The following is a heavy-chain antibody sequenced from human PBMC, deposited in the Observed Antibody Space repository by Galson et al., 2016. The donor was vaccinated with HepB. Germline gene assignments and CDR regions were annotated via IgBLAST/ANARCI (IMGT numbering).Heavy chain of an antibody. CDR1: GFTFSSYP. CDR2: ISGRGDRT. D-gene: IGHD3-22*01. V-gene: IGHV3-23*01. Sequence: SLRLSCAASGFTFSSYPMSWVRQAPGKGLEWVSAISGRGDRTYYADSVKGRFTIPRDNSKKMLYLQMNSLRAEDTAVYYCAKDISSDLAVVVITPFDYWGQGTLVTVSS. J-gene: IGHJ4*02. CDR3: AKDISSDLAVVVITPFDY.